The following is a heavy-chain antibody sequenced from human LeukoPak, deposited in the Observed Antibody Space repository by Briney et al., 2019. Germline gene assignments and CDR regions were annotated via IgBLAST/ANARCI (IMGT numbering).Heavy chain of an antibody. CDR3: ATGGPTGRVGIGSDY. V-gene: IGHV4-59*01. CDR1: GRSIKTYY. J-gene: IGHJ4*02. D-gene: IGHD1-26*01. CDR2: LFYSGNT. Sequence: PSETLPLTCTVSGRSIKTYYLRWIRQPPPKGLDWIGDLFYSGNTKYNPPLQSRVTILADTSKNQHSLQLSCVAAAEKAVYYCATGGPTGRVGIGSDYWGRGTLVTVSS.